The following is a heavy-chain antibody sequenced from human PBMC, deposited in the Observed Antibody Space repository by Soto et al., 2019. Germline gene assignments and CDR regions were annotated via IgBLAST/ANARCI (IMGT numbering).Heavy chain of an antibody. J-gene: IGHJ4*02. CDR2: ISSSGSTI. V-gene: IGHV3-48*03. D-gene: IGHD3-22*01. CDR3: ARDEYYDSSGYSY. Sequence: EVQLVESGGGLVQPGGSLRLSRAASGFTFSSYEMNWVRQAPGKGLEWVSYISSSGSTIYYADSVKGRFTISRDNAKNSLYLQMNSLRAEDTAVYYCARDEYYDSSGYSYWGQGTLVTVSS. CDR1: GFTFSSYE.